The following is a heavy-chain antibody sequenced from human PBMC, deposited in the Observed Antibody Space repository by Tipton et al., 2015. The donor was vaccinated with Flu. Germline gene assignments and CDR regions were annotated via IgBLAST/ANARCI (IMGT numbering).Heavy chain of an antibody. J-gene: IGHJ3*02. CDR1: GGSISNGAYY. CDR3: ATHCVGVCSHAFDI. CDR2: IYYSGET. Sequence: TLSLTCTVSGGSISNGAYYWSWIRQLPGKGLEWLGYIYYSGETYYNPSLKSRVTISGDTSKNQFSLKLSSVTAADTAVYYCATHCVGVCSHAFDIWGQGTMVTVSS. V-gene: IGHV4-31*03. D-gene: IGHD2-21*02.